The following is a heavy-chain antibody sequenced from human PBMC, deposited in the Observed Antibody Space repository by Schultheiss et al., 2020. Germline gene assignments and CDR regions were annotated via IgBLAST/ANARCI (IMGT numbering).Heavy chain of an antibody. J-gene: IGHJ4*02. D-gene: IGHD4-11*01. Sequence: ETLSLTCAVYGGSFSGYYWSWIRQPPGKGLEWVSAISGSGGSTYYADSVRGRFTVSRDNSKNTLYLQMNSLKTEDTAVCYRDYSNYEDFFDYWGQGTLVTVSS. CDR3: DYSNYEDFFDY. V-gene: IGHV3-23*01. CDR2: ISGSGGST. CDR1: GGSFSGYY.